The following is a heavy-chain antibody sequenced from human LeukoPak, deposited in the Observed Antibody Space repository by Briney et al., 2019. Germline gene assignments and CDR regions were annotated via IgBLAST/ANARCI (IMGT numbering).Heavy chain of an antibody. J-gene: IGHJ6*02. CDR1: GGTFSSYA. Sequence: SVKVSCKASGGTFSSYAISWVRQAPGQGLEWMGRIIPILGIANYAQKFQGRVTITADKSTSTAYMELSSLRSEDTAVYYCARDQGVGATTWLLGHYYYGMDVWGQGTTVTVSS. CDR3: ARDQGVGATTWLLGHYYYGMDV. V-gene: IGHV1-69*04. CDR2: IIPILGIA. D-gene: IGHD1-26*01.